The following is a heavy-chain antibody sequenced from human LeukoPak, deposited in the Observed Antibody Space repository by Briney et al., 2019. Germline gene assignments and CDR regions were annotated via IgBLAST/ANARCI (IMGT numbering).Heavy chain of an antibody. CDR2: IWYDGSNT. V-gene: IGHV3-33*01. CDR3: ARNIPAAATGIDY. CDR1: GFTFSGYG. D-gene: IGHD6-13*01. J-gene: IGHJ4*02. Sequence: PGGSLRLSCAASGFTFSGYGMHWVRQAPGKGLEWVAVIWYDGSNTYHADSVKGRFTISRDNSKNTLYLQMNSLRVDDTAVYHCARNIPAAATGIDYWGQGTLVTVSS.